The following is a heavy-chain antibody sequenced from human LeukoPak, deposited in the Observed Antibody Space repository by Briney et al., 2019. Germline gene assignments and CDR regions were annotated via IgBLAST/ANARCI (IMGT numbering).Heavy chain of an antibody. Sequence: SETLSLTCTVSGGSISNYYWSWIRQPPGKGLEWIGYIYYSGSTNYNPSLKSRVTISVDTSQRQFSLELSSVTAADTAVYYCARLREDSYDYYGMDVWGQGTTVTVSS. J-gene: IGHJ6*02. CDR1: GGSISNYY. CDR3: ARLREDSYDYYGMDV. CDR2: IYYSGST. D-gene: IGHD2-15*01. V-gene: IGHV4-59*08.